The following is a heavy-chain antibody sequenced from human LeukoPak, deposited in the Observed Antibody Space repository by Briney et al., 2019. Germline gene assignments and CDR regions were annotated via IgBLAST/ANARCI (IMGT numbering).Heavy chain of an antibody. D-gene: IGHD3-3*01. CDR1: GYTFTGYY. V-gene: IGHV1-2*02. J-gene: IGHJ4*02. CDR2: INPNSGGT. Sequence: ASVNVSCMASGYTFTGYYMHWVRQAPGQGREWMGWINPNSGGTNYAQKFQSRVTMTRDTSISTAYMELSRLRSDDTAVYYCARATSVVRFLEWFSRGYYFDYWGQGTLVTVSS. CDR3: ARATSVVRFLEWFSRGYYFDY.